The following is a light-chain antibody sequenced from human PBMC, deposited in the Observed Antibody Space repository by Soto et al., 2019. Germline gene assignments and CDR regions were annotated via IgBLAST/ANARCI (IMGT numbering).Light chain of an antibody. CDR1: QGISSY. CDR3: QQSYSTPRDT. V-gene: IGKV1-27*01. J-gene: IGKJ5*01. Sequence: DIHMTQNPSSLSASVGDRVAITCRVSQGISSYLNWYRQKPGKVPKLLIYSASNLQSGVPSRFSGSGSGTDFTLTISSLQPEDVATYYCQQSYSTPRDTFGQGTRLEIK. CDR2: SAS.